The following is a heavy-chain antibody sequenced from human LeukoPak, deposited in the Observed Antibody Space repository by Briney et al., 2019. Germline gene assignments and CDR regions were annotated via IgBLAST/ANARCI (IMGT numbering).Heavy chain of an antibody. CDR3: ARTEYYDFWGGYFGNPTRDWFDP. Sequence: SETLSLTCAVYGGSFSGYYWSWIRQPPGKGLEWIGEINHSGSTNYNPALKSRVTISVGTSKNQFSLKLGSVTAADTAVYYCARTEYYDFWGGYFGNPTRDWFDPWGQGTLVTVSS. D-gene: IGHD3-3*01. V-gene: IGHV4-34*01. CDR2: INHSGST. J-gene: IGHJ5*02. CDR1: GGSFSGYY.